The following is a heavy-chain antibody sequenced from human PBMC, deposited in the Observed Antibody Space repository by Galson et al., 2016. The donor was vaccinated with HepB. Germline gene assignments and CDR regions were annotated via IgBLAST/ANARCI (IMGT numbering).Heavy chain of an antibody. V-gene: IGHV2-5*02. J-gene: IGHJ4*02. D-gene: IGHD2-15*01. CDR2: IYWDDDI. Sequence: PALVKPTQTVTLTCTFSGFSLPTVGGGVGWIRQPPGEALEWLALIYWDDDIRYSPSLKTRLTVTKDTSKNQVVLKMTNLAPVETSTYYCSHSGVDCNGVGGQLSMGLGLRYFDFWGQGTPVTVSS. CDR3: SHSGVDCNGVGGQLSMGLGLRYFDF. CDR1: GFSLPTVGGG.